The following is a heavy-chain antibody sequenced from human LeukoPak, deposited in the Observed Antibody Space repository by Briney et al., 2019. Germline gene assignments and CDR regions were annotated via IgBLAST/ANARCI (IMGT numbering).Heavy chain of an antibody. CDR3: AKDVRFGESNAFDI. V-gene: IGHV3-9*01. D-gene: IGHD3-10*01. CDR2: ISWNSGSI. CDR1: GFTFDDYA. Sequence: GGSLRLSCEASGFTFDDYAMPWVRQAPGKGLEWVSGISWNSGSIGYADSVKGRFTISRDNAKNSLYLQMNSLRAEDTALYYCAKDVRFGESNAFDIWGQGTMVTVSS. J-gene: IGHJ3*02.